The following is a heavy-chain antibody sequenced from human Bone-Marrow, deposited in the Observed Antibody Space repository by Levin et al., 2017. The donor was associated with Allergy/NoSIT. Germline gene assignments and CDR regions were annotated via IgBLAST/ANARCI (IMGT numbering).Heavy chain of an antibody. CDR1: GFNLSSYD. CDR2: ISTSGSLI. Sequence: GGSLRLSCAASGFNLSSYDMNWVRQAPGKGLEWVSYISTSGSLIFYADSVKGRFTISRDNAKNSVYLQMNSLRADDTAVYYCARDVEDGDYVSYYGMDVWGQGTTVTVSS. V-gene: IGHV3-48*03. J-gene: IGHJ6*02. D-gene: IGHD3-16*01. CDR3: ARDVEDGDYVSYYGMDV.